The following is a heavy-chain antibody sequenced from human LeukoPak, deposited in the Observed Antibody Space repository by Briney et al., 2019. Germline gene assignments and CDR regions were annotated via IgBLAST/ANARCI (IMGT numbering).Heavy chain of an antibody. CDR2: INHSRST. CDR3: ARIAEALDV. J-gene: IGHJ6*04. Sequence: PSETLSLTCAVYGGSFGGYYWSWIRQPPGKGLEWIGEINHSRSTNYNTSLKSRVTISVDTSKNQFSLKLSSVTAADTAMYYCARIAEALDVWGKGTTVTVSS. V-gene: IGHV4-34*01. CDR1: GGSFGGYY.